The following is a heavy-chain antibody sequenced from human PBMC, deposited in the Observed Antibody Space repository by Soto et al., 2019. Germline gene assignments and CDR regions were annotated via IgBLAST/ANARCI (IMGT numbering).Heavy chain of an antibody. CDR1: GYTFTGYY. V-gene: IGHV1-2*04. CDR2: INPNSGGT. J-gene: IGHJ6*02. Sequence: ASVKVSCKASGYTFTGYYMHWVRQAPGQGLEWMGWINPNSGGTNYAQKFQGWVTMTRDTSISTAYMELSRLRSDDTAVYYCAREQLVHYYYGMDVWGQGTTVTVS. D-gene: IGHD6-6*01. CDR3: AREQLVHYYYGMDV.